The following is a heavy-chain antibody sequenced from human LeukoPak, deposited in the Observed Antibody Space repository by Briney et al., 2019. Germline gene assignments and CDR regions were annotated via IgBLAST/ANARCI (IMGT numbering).Heavy chain of an antibody. Sequence: GASVEVSCKASGYTFTSYGISWVRQAPGQGLEWMGWISAYNGNTNYAQKLQGRVTMTTDTSTSTAYMGLRSLRSDDTAVYYCARGTYDFWSGYYDYWGQGTLVTVSS. CDR3: ARGTYDFWSGYYDY. CDR2: ISAYNGNT. V-gene: IGHV1-18*01. D-gene: IGHD3-3*01. CDR1: GYTFTSYG. J-gene: IGHJ4*02.